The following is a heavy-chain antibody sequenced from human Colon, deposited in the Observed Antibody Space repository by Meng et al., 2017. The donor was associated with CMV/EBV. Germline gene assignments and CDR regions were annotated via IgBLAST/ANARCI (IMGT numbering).Heavy chain of an antibody. CDR2: LNGDGSAT. CDR3: VRDAGYLKHDY. V-gene: IGHV3-7*01. Sequence: GESLKISCAASGISLSNYVMSWVRQAPGKGLEWVGFLNGDGSATYYADSVKGRFIISRDNAQNSLYLQMNGLRADDTAVYYCVRDAGYLKHDYWGQGTLVTVSS. J-gene: IGHJ4*02. CDR1: GISLSNYV. D-gene: IGHD1-1*01.